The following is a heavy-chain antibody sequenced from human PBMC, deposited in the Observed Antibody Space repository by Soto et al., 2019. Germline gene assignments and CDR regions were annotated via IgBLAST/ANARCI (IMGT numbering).Heavy chain of an antibody. CDR3: ARVFRVSSGSNWFDP. CDR2: INAGNGNT. CDR1: GYTFTSYA. D-gene: IGHD1-26*01. V-gene: IGHV1-3*01. Sequence: SVKVSCKASGYTFTSYAMHWVRQAPGQRLEWMGWINAGNGNTKYSQKFQGRVTITRDTSASTAYMELSSLRSEDTAVYYCARVFRVSSGSNWFDPWGQGTLVTVS. J-gene: IGHJ5*02.